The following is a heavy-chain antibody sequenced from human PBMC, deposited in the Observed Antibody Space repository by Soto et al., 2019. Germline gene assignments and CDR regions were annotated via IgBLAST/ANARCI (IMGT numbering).Heavy chain of an antibody. CDR3: ARVSRFGELGY. Sequence: EVQLVESGGGLVQPGGSLRLSCAASGFTFSSYDMHWVRQATGKGLEWVSAIGTAGDTYYPGSVKGRFTISRENAKNSLYLQMNSLRAGDTAVYYCARVSRFGELGYWGQGTLVTVSS. V-gene: IGHV3-13*01. J-gene: IGHJ4*02. CDR1: GFTFSSYD. D-gene: IGHD3-10*01. CDR2: IGTAGDT.